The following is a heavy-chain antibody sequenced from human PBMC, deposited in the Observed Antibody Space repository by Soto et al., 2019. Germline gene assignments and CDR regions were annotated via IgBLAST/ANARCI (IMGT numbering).Heavy chain of an antibody. CDR2: INPSSGGT. D-gene: IGHD6-13*01. J-gene: IGHJ3*01. CDR1: GYTFTSYY. V-gene: IGHV1-46*03. Sequence: QVQLVQSGAEVKKPGASVRVSCKASGYTFTSYYMHWVRQAPGQGPEWMGMINPSSGGTDYAQKFQGRVTMTRVTSTTTVYMELRSLRSEDTAVCYCTRSIITTAGTDAFDLWGQGTLVTVSS. CDR3: TRSIITTAGTDAFDL.